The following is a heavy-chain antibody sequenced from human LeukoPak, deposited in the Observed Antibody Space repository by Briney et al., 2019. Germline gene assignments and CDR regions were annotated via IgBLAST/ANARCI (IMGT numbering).Heavy chain of an antibody. CDR3: ARTYWYFDL. J-gene: IGHJ2*01. V-gene: IGHV4-4*07. Sequence: PETLSLTCTVSGGSISSNYRCWIRHPAGEGLEWIGRIYTSGSTNYNPSLKSRVTMSVDTSKNQFSLKLSSVTAADTAVYYCARTYWYFDLWGRGTLVAVSS. CDR2: IYTSGST. CDR1: GGSISSNY.